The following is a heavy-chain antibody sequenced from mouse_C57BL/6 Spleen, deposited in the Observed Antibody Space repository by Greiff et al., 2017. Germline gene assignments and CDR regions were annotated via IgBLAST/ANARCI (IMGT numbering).Heavy chain of an antibody. J-gene: IGHJ3*01. CDR1: GYAFSSSW. CDR3: ASRRPFAY. CDR2: IYPGDGDT. Sequence: VKLMESGPELVKPGASVKISCKASGYAFSSSWMNWVKQRPGKGLEWIGRIYPGDGDTNYNGKFKGKATLTADKSSSTAYMQLSSLTSEDSAVYFCASRRPFAYWGQGTLVTVSA. V-gene: IGHV1-82*01.